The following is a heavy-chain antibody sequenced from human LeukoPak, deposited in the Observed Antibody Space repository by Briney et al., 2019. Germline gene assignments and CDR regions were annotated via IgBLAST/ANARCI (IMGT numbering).Heavy chain of an antibody. CDR2: ISPGSNSI. CDR3: ATYTLLGATRRYFDF. V-gene: IGHV3-48*02. Sequence: GGSLRLSCAASGFTFNSYSMNWVRQAPGKGLEWVSYISPGSNSIYYADSMKGRFTISRDNAKNSLYLQMNSLRDEDTALYYCATYTLLGATRRYFDFWGQGSLVTVSS. CDR1: GFTFNSYS. J-gene: IGHJ4*02. D-gene: IGHD1-26*01.